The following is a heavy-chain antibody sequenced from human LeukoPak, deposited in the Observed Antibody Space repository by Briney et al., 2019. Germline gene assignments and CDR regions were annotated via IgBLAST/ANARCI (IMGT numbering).Heavy chain of an antibody. CDR2: ISGSGGST. CDR3: AKSYYYGSGSSTFDY. Sequence: GGSLRLSCAASGFTFSSYAMSWVRQAPGKGLEWVSAISGSGGSTYYADSVKGRFTISRDNSKDTLYLQMNSLRAEDTAVYYCAKSYYYGSGSSTFDYWGQGTLVTVSS. D-gene: IGHD3-10*01. CDR1: GFTFSSYA. J-gene: IGHJ4*02. V-gene: IGHV3-23*01.